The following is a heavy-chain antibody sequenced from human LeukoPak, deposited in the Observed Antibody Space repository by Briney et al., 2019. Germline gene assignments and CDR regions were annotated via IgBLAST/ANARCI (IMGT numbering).Heavy chain of an antibody. CDR3: ARDLVCGDYFWWFDP. V-gene: IGHV3-48*01. D-gene: IGHD4-17*01. CDR1: GFTFSSYS. Sequence: GGSLRLSCAASGFTFSSYSMNWVRQAPGKGLEWVSYISSSSGTIYYAGSVKGRFTISRDNAKNSLYLQMNSLRAEDTAVYYCARDLVCGDYFWWFDPWGQGTLVTVSS. J-gene: IGHJ5*02. CDR2: ISSSSGTI.